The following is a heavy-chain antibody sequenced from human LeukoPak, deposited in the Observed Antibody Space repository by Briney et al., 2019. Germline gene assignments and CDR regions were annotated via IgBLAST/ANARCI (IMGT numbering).Heavy chain of an antibody. CDR2: IYYTGST. CDR3: VRGAIVVGS. Sequence: SETLSPSRTVSGGATSTYVGSWIRQPPGKGLDWIGYIYYTGSTNYNPSLKSRVTISLDTSTNQASLKLSSVTAAHPPFCYCVRGAIVVGSRAQAILVSVSS. V-gene: IGHV4-59*01. D-gene: IGHD2-21*01. J-gene: IGHJ4*02. CDR1: GGATSTYV.